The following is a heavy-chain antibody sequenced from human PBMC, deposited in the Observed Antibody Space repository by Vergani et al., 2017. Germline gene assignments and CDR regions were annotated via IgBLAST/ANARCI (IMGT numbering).Heavy chain of an antibody. CDR1: GGSISSGSYY. D-gene: IGHD3-10*01. V-gene: IGHV4-61*02. CDR3: ARGVNRYYGSGSYKYYFDY. CDR2: SNTSGST. J-gene: IGHJ4*02. Sequence: QVQLQESGPGLVKPSQTLSLTCTVSGGSISSGSYYWSWIRPPAGKGLEWIVRSNTSGSTNYNPSLKRRVTMSVAMSTNQFSLKLSSVTAADTAVYYCARGVNRYYGSGSYKYYFDYWGQGTLVTVSS.